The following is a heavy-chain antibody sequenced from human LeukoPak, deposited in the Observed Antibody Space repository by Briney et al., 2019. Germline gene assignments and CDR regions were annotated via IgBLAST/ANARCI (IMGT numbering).Heavy chain of an antibody. CDR2: INHSGST. CDR3: AREAGDLINY. J-gene: IGHJ4*02. Sequence: ASETLSLTCAVYGGSFSGYYWSWIRQPPGKGLEWIGEINHSGSTNYNPSLKSRVTISVDTSKNQFSLRLSSVTAADTAVYYCAREAGDLINYWGQGTLVTVSS. V-gene: IGHV4-34*01. D-gene: IGHD3-10*01. CDR1: GGSFSGYY.